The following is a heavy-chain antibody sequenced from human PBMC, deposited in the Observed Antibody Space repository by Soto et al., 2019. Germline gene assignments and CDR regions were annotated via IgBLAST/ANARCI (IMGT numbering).Heavy chain of an antibody. Sequence: SVKVSCKASGGTFSSYAISWVRQAPGQGLEWMGGIIPIFGTANYAQKFQGRVTITADESTSTAYMELSSLRSEDTAVYYCARDLPNRVGPAALRYYYYGMDVWGQGTTVTVSS. V-gene: IGHV1-69*13. CDR1: GGTFSSYA. CDR2: IIPIFGTA. D-gene: IGHD2-2*02. J-gene: IGHJ6*02. CDR3: ARDLPNRVGPAALRYYYYGMDV.